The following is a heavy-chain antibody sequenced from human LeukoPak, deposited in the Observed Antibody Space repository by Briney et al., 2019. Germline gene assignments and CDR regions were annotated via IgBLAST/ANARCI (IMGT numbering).Heavy chain of an antibody. J-gene: IGHJ4*02. Sequence: ASVKVSCMVSGYTLTELSMHWVRQAPGKGLEWMGGFDPEDGETIYAQKFQGRVTMTEDTSTDTAYMELSSLRSEDTAVYYCATSYYDSSDYYPLYYFDYWGQGTLVTVSS. CDR2: FDPEDGET. D-gene: IGHD3-22*01. CDR1: GYTLTELS. CDR3: ATSYYDSSDYYPLYYFDY. V-gene: IGHV1-24*01.